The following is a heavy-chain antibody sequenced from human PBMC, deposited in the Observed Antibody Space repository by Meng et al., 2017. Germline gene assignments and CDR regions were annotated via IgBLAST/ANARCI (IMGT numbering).Heavy chain of an antibody. CDR3: AFSYGSGSYNY. D-gene: IGHD3-10*01. CDR1: GFTFSSYA. J-gene: IGHJ4*02. CDR2: ISYDGSNK. V-gene: IGHV3-30*01. Sequence: QRVDVGGGVVQPGTSLRLALSGSGFTFSSYAMHWVRKAPGKGLEWVAVISYDGSNKYYADSVKGRFTISRDNSKNTLYLQMNSLRAEDTAVYYCAFSYGSGSYNYWGQGTLVTVSS.